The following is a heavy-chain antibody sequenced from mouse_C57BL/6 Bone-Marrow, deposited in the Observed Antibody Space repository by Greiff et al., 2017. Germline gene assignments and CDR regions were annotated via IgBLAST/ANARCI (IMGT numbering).Heavy chain of an antibody. D-gene: IGHD1-1*01. CDR2: IYPRSGNT. V-gene: IGHV1-81*01. J-gene: IGHJ1*03. CDR1: GYTFTSYG. CDR3: ARHYGSSLWYFDV. Sequence: VQVVESGAELARPGASVKLSCKASGYTFTSYGISWVKQRTGQGLEWIGEIYPRSGNTYYNEKFKGKATLTADKSSSTAYMELRSLTSEDSAVYFCARHYGSSLWYFDVWGTGTTVTVSS.